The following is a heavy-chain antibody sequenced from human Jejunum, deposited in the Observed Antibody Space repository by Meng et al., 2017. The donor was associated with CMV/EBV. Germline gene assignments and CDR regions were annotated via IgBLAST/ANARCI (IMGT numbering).Heavy chain of an antibody. CDR2: IWYDGNNR. V-gene: IGHV3-33*06. CDR1: YG. CDR3: AKDSVGNCDGGSCYESFSFDP. J-gene: IGHJ5*02. D-gene: IGHD2-15*01. Sequence: YGIHWVRQAPGKGLEWVAVIWYDGNNRYYADSVRGRFTILRDSTKNTVYLQMNSLRAEDTAVYYCAKDSVGNCDGGSCYESFSFDPWGQGTLVTVSS.